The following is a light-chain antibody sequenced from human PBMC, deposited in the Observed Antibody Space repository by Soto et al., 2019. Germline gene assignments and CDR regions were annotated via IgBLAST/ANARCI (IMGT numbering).Light chain of an antibody. CDR1: QSITNY. Sequence: DIQMTQSPSSLSASVGDRVTITCRASQSITNYLNWYQQQPGKAPKPLIYAASSLHSGVPSRFSGSGLGTDFTLTISSLQPEDFATYYCQQSYNTPRTFGQGTKV. V-gene: IGKV1-39*01. CDR2: AAS. J-gene: IGKJ1*01. CDR3: QQSYNTPRT.